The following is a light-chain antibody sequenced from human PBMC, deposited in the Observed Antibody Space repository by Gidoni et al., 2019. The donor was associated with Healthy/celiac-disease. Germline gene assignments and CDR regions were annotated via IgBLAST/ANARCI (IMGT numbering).Light chain of an antibody. V-gene: IGKV1-5*03. CDR2: KAS. CDR1: QSISSW. CDR3: QQYNRGPVT. Sequence: DIQMTQSPSTLSASVGDRVTITCRASQSISSWLAWYQQKPGKAPKLLIYKASSLESGVPSRFSGSGSGTEFTLTISSLQPDDFATYYCQQYNRGPVTFGQGTKVEIK. J-gene: IGKJ1*01.